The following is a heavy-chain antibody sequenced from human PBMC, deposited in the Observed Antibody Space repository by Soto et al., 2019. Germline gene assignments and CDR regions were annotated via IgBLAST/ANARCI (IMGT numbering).Heavy chain of an antibody. Sequence: QVQLVESGGGVVQPGRSLRLSCAASGFTFSSYAMHRVRQAPGKGLEWVAVISYDGSNKYYADSVKGRFTIPRDNSKNTLYLQMNSLRAEDTAVYYCARDSPAIAAAGTNYYYYYGMDVWGQGTTVTVSS. CDR2: ISYDGSNK. CDR1: GFTFSSYA. D-gene: IGHD6-13*01. CDR3: ARDSPAIAAAGTNYYYYYGMDV. J-gene: IGHJ6*02. V-gene: IGHV3-30-3*01.